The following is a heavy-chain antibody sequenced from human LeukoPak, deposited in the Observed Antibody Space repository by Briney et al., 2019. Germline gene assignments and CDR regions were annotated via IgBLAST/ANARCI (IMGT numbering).Heavy chain of an antibody. CDR2: ISASGDRT. CDR1: GFTFSAWY. J-gene: IGHJ4*02. V-gene: IGHV3-23*01. CDR3: AKRHCSGGTCYPLDY. D-gene: IGHD2-15*01. Sequence: GGSLRLSCSASGFTFSAWYMHWVRQAPGKGLEWVSAISASGDRTYYGDSAKGRFTISRDNSKNTLYLQMNSLGAEDTALYYCAKRHCSGGTCYPLDYWGQGTLVTVSS.